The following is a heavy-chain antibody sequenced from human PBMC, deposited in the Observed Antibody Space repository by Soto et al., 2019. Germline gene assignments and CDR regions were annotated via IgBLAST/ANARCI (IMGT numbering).Heavy chain of an antibody. D-gene: IGHD3-10*01. CDR2: IYCSGST. V-gene: IGHV4-59*01. Sequence: PSKILSLTCTFSTASMCSWSCSWIRQPPGKGLEWIGYIYCSGSTTYNPSLKSRVTILLDTSKNQFSLKLTSVTAADTGVYYCEGDYGSGSYLFDYWFQRALVTASS. CDR1: TASMCSWS. J-gene: IGHJ4*02. CDR3: EGDYGSGSYLFDY.